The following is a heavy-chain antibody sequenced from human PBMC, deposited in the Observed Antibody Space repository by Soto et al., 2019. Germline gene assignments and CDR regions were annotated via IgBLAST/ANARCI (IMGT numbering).Heavy chain of an antibody. CDR3: ARQILTGQQPTYYFDY. CDR2: IYYSGST. CDR1: GCSISSYY. J-gene: IGHJ4*02. D-gene: IGHD3-9*01. V-gene: IGHV4-59*08. Sequence: SETLSLTCTVSGCSISSYYWSWIRQPPGKGLEWIGYIYYSGSTNYNPSLKSRVTISVDTSKNQFSLKLSSVTAADTAVYYCARQILTGQQPTYYFDYWGQGTLVTVSS.